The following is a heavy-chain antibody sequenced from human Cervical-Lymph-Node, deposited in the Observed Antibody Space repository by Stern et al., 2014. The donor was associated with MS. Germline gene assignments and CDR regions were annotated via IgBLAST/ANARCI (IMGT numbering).Heavy chain of an antibody. Sequence: QLVQSGGGVVRPGRSLRLSCAASGFPFRHYGMHWVRQTPGKGLEWVATISSDGSSEYYPDSLKGRFSISRGNFNNTLYLQINSLRPEDTALYYCAKDYSGTINFWGQGTLVTVSS. D-gene: IGHD5-12*01. V-gene: IGHV3-30*18. CDR3: AKDYSGTINF. CDR2: ISSDGSSE. J-gene: IGHJ4*02. CDR1: GFPFRHYG.